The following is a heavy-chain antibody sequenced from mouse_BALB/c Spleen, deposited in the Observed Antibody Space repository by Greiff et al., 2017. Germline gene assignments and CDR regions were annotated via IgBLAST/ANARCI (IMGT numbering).Heavy chain of an antibody. J-gene: IGHJ4*01. V-gene: IGHV1-15*01. CDR2: IDPETGGT. Sequence: QVQLQQSGAELVRPGASVTLSCKASGYTFTDYEMHWVKQTPVHGLEWIGAIDPETGGTAYNQKFKGKATLTADKSSSTAYMELRSLTSEDSAVYYCARRGAPWYAMDYWGQGTSVTVSS. CDR3: ARRGAPWYAMDY. CDR1: GYTFTDYE.